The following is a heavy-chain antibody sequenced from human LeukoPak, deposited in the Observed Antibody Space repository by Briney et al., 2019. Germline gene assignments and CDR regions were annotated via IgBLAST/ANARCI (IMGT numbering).Heavy chain of an antibody. Sequence: GGSLRLSCAASGFTFSSYSMNWVRQPPGKGLVWVALVKGDGRTTIYADSVKGRFTISRDNAKNTLYLQMNSLRADDSGVYYCATGHSYGYDYWGQGVLVTVSS. CDR1: GFTFSSYS. V-gene: IGHV3-74*01. J-gene: IGHJ4*02. D-gene: IGHD5-18*01. CDR3: ATGHSYGYDY. CDR2: VKGDGRTT.